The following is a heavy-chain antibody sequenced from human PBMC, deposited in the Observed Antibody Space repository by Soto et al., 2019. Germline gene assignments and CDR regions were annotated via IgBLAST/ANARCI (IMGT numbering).Heavy chain of an antibody. CDR2: IYYSGST. D-gene: IGHD2-21*01. J-gene: IGHJ3*02. V-gene: IGHV4-59*12. Sequence: SETLSLTCTVSGGSISSYYWSWIRQPPGKGLEWIGYIYYSGSTNYNPSLKSRVTISVDTSKNQFSLKMSSVTAEDTAVYYCARESILNAFDIWGQGTMVTVSS. CDR3: ARESILNAFDI. CDR1: GGSISSYY.